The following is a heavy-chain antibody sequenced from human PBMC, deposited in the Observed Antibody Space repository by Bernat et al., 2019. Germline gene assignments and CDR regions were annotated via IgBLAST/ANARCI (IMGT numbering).Heavy chain of an antibody. V-gene: IGHV3-23*01. CDR3: ATDSNFDFLGFDA. Sequence: EVQLLESGGGLVQPGGSLRLSCAASGFTFSSYAMSWVRQAPGKGLEWVSAISGSGGSTYYADSVKGRFTISRDNSKNTLYLQMNSLRAEDTAVYYCATDSNFDFLGFDAWGQGTLVTVSS. J-gene: IGHJ5*02. CDR2: ISGSGGST. CDR1: GFTFSSYA.